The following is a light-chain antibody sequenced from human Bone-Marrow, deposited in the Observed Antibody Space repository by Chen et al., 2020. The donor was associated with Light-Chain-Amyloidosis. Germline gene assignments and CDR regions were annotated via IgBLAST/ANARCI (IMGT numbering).Light chain of an antibody. CDR1: SNDVGTYKY. CDR2: EVS. V-gene: IGLV2-14*01. CDR3: TSYTHSYTWV. J-gene: IGLJ3*02. Sequence: QSALTQPASVSGSPGQSITISCTGTSNDVGTYKYVSWFQHYPGNAPKLLIYEVSNRPSGVSNRFSGSKSGNTASLSISGLRAEDEADYYCTSYTHSYTWVFGGGTKVTV.